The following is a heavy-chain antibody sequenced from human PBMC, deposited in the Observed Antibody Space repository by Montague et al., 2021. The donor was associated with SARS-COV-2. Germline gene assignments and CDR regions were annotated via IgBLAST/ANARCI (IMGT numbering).Heavy chain of an antibody. Sequence: SETLSLTCAVSGDSIMTTNWWSWVRQPPGKGLEWIGEIYQSGSTNYNPSLKSRVTMSKDKSKNQFSLELNSVTAADTALYYCVRAGGLDNRPPVWGQGALVIVSS. V-gene: IGHV4-4*02. CDR3: VRAGGLDNRPPV. D-gene: IGHD3/OR15-3a*01. CDR1: GDSIMTTNW. J-gene: IGHJ4*02. CDR2: IYQSGST.